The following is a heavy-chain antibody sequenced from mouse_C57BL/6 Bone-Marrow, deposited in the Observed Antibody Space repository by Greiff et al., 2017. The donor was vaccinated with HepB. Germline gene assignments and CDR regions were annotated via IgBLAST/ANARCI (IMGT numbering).Heavy chain of an antibody. J-gene: IGHJ3*01. Sequence: QVQLQQSGAELARPGASVKLSCKASGYTFTSYGISWVKQRTGQGLEWIGEIYPRSGNTYYNEKFKGKATLTADKSSSTAYMELRSLTSEDSAVYFCASPFDYWGQGTLVTVST. CDR1: GYTFTSYG. CDR2: IYPRSGNT. V-gene: IGHV1-81*01. CDR3: ASPFDY.